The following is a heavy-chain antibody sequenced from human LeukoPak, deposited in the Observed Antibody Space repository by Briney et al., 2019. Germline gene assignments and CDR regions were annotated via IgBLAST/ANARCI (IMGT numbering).Heavy chain of an antibody. CDR2: VSGSGAST. CDR3: AKETASGYGAFDI. J-gene: IGHJ3*02. CDR1: GFTFSSYA. D-gene: IGHD3-22*01. V-gene: IGHV3-23*01. Sequence: GGSLRLSCAASGFTFSSYAMSWVRQAPGKRLEWVSGVSGSGASTYYPDSVKGRFTISRDNSKNTLYLQMNSLRAEDTAVYYCAKETASGYGAFDIWGQGTMVTVSS.